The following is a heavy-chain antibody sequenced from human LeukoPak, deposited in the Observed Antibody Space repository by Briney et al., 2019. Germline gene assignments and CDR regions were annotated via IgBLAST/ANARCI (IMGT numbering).Heavy chain of an antibody. Sequence: PSETLSLTCTVSGGSISGYYWSWIRQPPGKGLEWIGYIYYSGSTNYNPSLKSRLTISVDTSKYQFSLKLRSVPAADTAVYYCARSQVTAMIERWGQGILVTVSS. CDR2: IYYSGST. V-gene: IGHV4-59*01. CDR1: GGSISGYY. D-gene: IGHD5-18*01. CDR3: ARSQVTAMIER. J-gene: IGHJ4*02.